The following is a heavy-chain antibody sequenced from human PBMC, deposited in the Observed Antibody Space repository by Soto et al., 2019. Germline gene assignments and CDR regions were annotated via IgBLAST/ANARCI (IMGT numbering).Heavy chain of an antibody. CDR1: GGSISSGDYY. CDR3: ARGAPVVNDY. Sequence: SETLSLTCTVSGGSISSGDYYWSWIRQPPGKGLEWIGYIYYSGSTNYNPSLKSRVTISVDTSKNQFSLKLSSVTAADTAVYYCARGAPVVNDYWGQGTLVTVSS. D-gene: IGHD3-22*01. J-gene: IGHJ4*02. V-gene: IGHV4-61*08. CDR2: IYYSGST.